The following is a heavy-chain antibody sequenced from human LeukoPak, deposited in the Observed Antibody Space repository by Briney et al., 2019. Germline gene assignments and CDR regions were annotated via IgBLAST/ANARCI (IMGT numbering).Heavy chain of an antibody. V-gene: IGHV4-39*01. Sequence: SETLSLTCTVSGGSISSSSYYWGWIRRPPGKGLEWIGSIYYTESTYYNPSLKSRFTISVNTSKNQFSLKLSSVTAADTAVYYCARGTRDGYNLGPPGFDYWGQGTLVTVSS. J-gene: IGHJ4*02. D-gene: IGHD5-24*01. CDR3: ARGTRDGYNLGPPGFDY. CDR2: IYYTEST. CDR1: GGSISSSSYY.